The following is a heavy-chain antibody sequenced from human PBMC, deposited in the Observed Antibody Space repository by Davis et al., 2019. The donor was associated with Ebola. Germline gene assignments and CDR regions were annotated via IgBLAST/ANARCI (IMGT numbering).Heavy chain of an antibody. CDR3: ASLRRTITGMDDAFDI. V-gene: IGHV5-51*01. J-gene: IGHJ3*02. CDR2: IYNGDSDT. Sequence: GGSLRLSCKDSGNSFTSHWIGWVRQMPGKGLEWMGIIYNGDSDTRYSPSFRGQVTISADKSIKTAFLQWSSLKASDTAMYYCASLRRTITGMDDAFDIWGQGTMVTVSS. D-gene: IGHD2-8*02. CDR1: GNSFTSHW.